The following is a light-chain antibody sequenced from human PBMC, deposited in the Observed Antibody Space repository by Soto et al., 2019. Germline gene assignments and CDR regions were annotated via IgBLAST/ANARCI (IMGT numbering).Light chain of an antibody. CDR2: KAS. V-gene: IGKV1-5*03. J-gene: IGKJ1*01. CDR1: QSISTW. CDR3: QQYSTYWT. Sequence: DIQMTQSPSTLSASVGDRVTITCRASQSISTWLAWYQQKQGKAPKLLIYKASSLESGVPSRFSGSGSGTEFTLTISSLQPDDFATYYCQQYSTYWTFGQGTKV.